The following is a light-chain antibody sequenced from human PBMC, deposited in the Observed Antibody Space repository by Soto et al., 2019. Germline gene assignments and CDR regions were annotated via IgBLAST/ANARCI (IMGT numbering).Light chain of an antibody. CDR2: SES. V-gene: IGKV1-9*01. CDR1: RGISSY. Sequence: IQLSQSPSSLSASLGYRFTINCQSSRGISSYLAWYKQQPGNPPKLLVYSESTLQSGVQSRFSGSGSGQDFTITISSMQNEDPANYFCKQRNSYPKNFGQGTRREIK. CDR3: KQRNSYPKN. J-gene: IGKJ5*01.